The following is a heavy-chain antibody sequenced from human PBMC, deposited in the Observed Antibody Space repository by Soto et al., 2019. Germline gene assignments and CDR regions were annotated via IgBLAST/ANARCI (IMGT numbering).Heavy chain of an antibody. Sequence: QVQLMESGGGVVQPGRSLRLSCAASGFTFSSYAMHWVRQAPGKGLEWVAVISYDGSNKYYADSVKGRFTISRDNSKNTLYLQINSLRAEDTAVYYCARAGRDYYDSSGYYHDYWGQGTLVTVSS. J-gene: IGHJ4*02. CDR2: ISYDGSNK. V-gene: IGHV3-30-3*01. CDR1: GFTFSSYA. CDR3: ARAGRDYYDSSGYYHDY. D-gene: IGHD3-22*01.